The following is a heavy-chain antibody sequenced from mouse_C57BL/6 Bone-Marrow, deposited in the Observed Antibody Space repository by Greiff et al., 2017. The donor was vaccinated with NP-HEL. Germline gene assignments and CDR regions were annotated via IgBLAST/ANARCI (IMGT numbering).Heavy chain of an antibody. CDR3: TRDLGYDGTAWFAY. V-gene: IGHV5-9-1*02. D-gene: IGHD2-3*01. CDR2: ISSGGDYI. Sequence: DVMLVESGEGLVKPGGSLKLSCAASGFTFSSYAMSWVRQTPEKRLEWVAYISSGGDYIYYADTVKGRFTISRDNARNTLYLQMSSLKSEDTAMYYCTRDLGYDGTAWFAYWGQGTLVTVSA. J-gene: IGHJ3*01. CDR1: GFTFSSYA.